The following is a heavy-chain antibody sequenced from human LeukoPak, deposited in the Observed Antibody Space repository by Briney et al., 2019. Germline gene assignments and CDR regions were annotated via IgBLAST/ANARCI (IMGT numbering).Heavy chain of an antibody. J-gene: IGHJ4*02. CDR2: VSPSSSSI. V-gene: IGHV3-48*01. CDR3: AREHTPYGSGCTAAY. D-gene: IGHD6-19*01. CDR1: GFTFRSYG. Sequence: PGGSLRLSXAASGFTFRSYGMNWVRQAPGTGLEWVSYVSPSSSSIYYADSVKGRFTISRDNAKNSLYLQMNSLRAEDTAVYYCAREHTPYGSGCTAAYWGQGTLVTVSS.